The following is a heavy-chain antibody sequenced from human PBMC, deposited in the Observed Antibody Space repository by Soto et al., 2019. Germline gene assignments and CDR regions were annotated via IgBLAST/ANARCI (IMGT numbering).Heavy chain of an antibody. D-gene: IGHD3-3*01. Sequence: SETLSLTCAVHGGSFSGYYWDWIRQPPGKGLEWIGEINHGGTSNYNPSLKSRAIISVDTSKNQFALQLNSVTPEDTAVYYCARGGGNGMDVWGQGTTVTVSS. V-gene: IGHV4-34*01. J-gene: IGHJ6*02. CDR3: ARGGGNGMDV. CDR1: GGSFSGYY. CDR2: INHGGTS.